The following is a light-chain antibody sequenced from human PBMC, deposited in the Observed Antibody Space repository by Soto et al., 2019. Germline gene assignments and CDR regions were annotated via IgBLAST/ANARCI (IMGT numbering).Light chain of an antibody. Sequence: QAVVTQPPSVSAAPGQEVTISCSGGSSNIGIHYVSWYQQFPGTAPKLLICDNHKRPSGIPDRVSGSKSGTSAALVITGLQTGDEADYYCATWDNSLSNWVFGGGTKLTVL. CDR1: SSNIGIHY. CDR3: ATWDNSLSNWV. CDR2: DNH. V-gene: IGLV1-51*01. J-gene: IGLJ3*02.